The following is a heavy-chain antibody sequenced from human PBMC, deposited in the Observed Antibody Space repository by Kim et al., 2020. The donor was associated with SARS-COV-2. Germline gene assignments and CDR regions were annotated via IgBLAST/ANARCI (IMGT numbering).Heavy chain of an antibody. D-gene: IGHD2-15*01. Sequence: QKFQGRVTMTRNTSISTAYMELSSLRSEDTAVYYCARLYCSGGSCYYFDYWGQGTLVTVSS. J-gene: IGHJ4*02. V-gene: IGHV1-8*01. CDR3: ARLYCSGGSCYYFDY.